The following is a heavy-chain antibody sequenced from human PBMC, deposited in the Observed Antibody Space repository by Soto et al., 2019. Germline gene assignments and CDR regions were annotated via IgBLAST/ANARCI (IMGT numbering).Heavy chain of an antibody. CDR1: GFTFSSYG. J-gene: IGHJ6*02. D-gene: IGHD6-19*01. CDR2: ISYDGSNK. Sequence: TGGSLRLSCAASGFTFSSYGMHWVRQSPGKGLEWVAVISYDGSNKYYADSVKGRFTISRDNSKNTLYLQMNSLRAEDTAVYYCAKDSSGWYRGFNYGMDVWGQGTTVTVSS. V-gene: IGHV3-30*18. CDR3: AKDSSGWYRGFNYGMDV.